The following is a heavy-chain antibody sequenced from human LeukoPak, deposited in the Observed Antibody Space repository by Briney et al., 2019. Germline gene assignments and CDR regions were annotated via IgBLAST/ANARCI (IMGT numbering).Heavy chain of an antibody. CDR3: ARAADFWSGYSSGIDY. CDR1: GGTFSSYA. J-gene: IGHJ4*02. Sequence: SVKVSCKASGGTFSSYAISWVRQAPGQGLEWMGGIIPIFGTANYAQKSQGRVTITADESTSTAYMELSSLRSEDTAVYYCARAADFWSGYSSGIDYWGQGTLVTVSS. D-gene: IGHD3-3*01. V-gene: IGHV1-69*01. CDR2: IIPIFGTA.